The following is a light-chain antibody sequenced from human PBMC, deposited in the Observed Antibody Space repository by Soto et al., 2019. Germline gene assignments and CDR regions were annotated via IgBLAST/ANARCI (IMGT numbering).Light chain of an antibody. Sequence: EIVLTQSPDTLSLFPGERATISCRASQSVSSTYLAWNQQKPGQAPRPLISAASSKATGTPDRFSGSGSGADFTLTISRLEPEDFAVYYCQQYGSSRWTFGQGTKV. V-gene: IGKV3-20*01. J-gene: IGKJ1*01. CDR3: QQYGSSRWT. CDR2: AAS. CDR1: QSVSSTY.